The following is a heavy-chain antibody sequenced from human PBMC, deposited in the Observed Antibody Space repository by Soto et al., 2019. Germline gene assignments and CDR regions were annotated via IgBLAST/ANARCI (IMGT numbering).Heavy chain of an antibody. D-gene: IGHD3-3*01. CDR1: GYTFTSYD. V-gene: IGHV1-8*01. CDR3: NSTIFGVVIPGGYYYGMDV. J-gene: IGHJ6*02. CDR2: MNPNSGNT. Sequence: ASVKVSCKASGYTFTSYDINWVRQATGQGLEWMGWMNPNSGNTGYAQKFQGRVTISRDDSISIAYLQMNSLKTEDTAVYYCNSTIFGVVIPGGYYYGMDVWGQGTTVTVSS.